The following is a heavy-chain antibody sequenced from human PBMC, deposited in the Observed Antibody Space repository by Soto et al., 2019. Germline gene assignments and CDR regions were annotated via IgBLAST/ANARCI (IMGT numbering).Heavy chain of an antibody. J-gene: IGHJ4*02. CDR2: IYPTGST. CDR1: GGSISSGGYS. Sequence: SETLSLTCTVSGGSISSGGYSWTWIRQSPEKGLEWLGCIYPTGSTYYNPSLKSRLTITVVTSKNQFSLKLRSVTAADTAMYYCAKVGGGGPVTAAIGRFDSWGQGTQVTVSS. CDR3: AKVGGGGPVTAAIGRFDS. V-gene: IGHV4-30-2*06. D-gene: IGHD3-16*01.